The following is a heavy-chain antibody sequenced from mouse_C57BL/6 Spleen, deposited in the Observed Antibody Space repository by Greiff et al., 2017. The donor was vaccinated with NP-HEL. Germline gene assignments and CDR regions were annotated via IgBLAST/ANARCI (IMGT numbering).Heavy chain of an antibody. CDR3: TRRGFYYGN. D-gene: IGHD2-1*01. J-gene: IGHJ4*01. CDR1: GYTFTDYE. Sequence: VQGVESGAELVRPGASVTLSCKASGYTFTDYEMHWVKQTPVHGLEWIGAIDPETGGTAYNQKFKGKAILTADKSSSTAYMELRSLTSEDSAVYYCTRRGFYYGNWGQGTSVTVSS. CDR2: IDPETGGT. V-gene: IGHV1-15*01.